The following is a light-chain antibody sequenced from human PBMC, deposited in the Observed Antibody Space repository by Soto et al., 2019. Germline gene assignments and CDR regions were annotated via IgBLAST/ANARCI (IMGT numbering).Light chain of an antibody. CDR2: KAS. V-gene: IGKV1-5*03. CDR1: QTISSW. J-gene: IGKJ1*01. CDR3: QHYNSYSEA. Sequence: DIQISQSPSSLSASVGDMVTLTCPASQTISSWLAWYQQKPGKAPKLLIYKASTLKSGVPSRFSGSGSGTEFTLTISSLQPDDFATYYCQHYNSYSEAFGQGTKVDIK.